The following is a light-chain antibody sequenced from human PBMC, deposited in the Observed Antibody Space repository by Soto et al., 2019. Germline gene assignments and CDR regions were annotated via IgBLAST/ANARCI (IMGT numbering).Light chain of an antibody. V-gene: IGKV1-33*01. CDR3: QHYNSYSEA. J-gene: IGKJ1*01. CDR1: QDINNY. CDR2: DAS. Sequence: DIQMTQSPSSLSASVGDRVTITCQANQDINNYLNWYQQTPGKAPKLLIYDASNLETGVPSRFSGSGSGTEFTLTISSLQPDDFATYYCQHYNSYSEAFGQGTKVDIK.